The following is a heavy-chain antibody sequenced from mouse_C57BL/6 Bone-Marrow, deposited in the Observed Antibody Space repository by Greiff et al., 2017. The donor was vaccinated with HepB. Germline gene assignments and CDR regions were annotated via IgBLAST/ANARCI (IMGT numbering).Heavy chain of an antibody. V-gene: IGHV1-26*01. Sequence: EVQLQQSGPELVKPGASVKISCKASGYTFTDYYMNWVKQSHGKSLEWIGDINPNNGGTSYNQKFKGKATLTVDKSSSTAYMELRSLTSEDSAVYYCAPLLLRYGYWGQGTTLTVSS. CDR1: GYTFTDYY. CDR2: INPNNGGT. D-gene: IGHD1-1*01. CDR3: APLLLRYGY. J-gene: IGHJ2*01.